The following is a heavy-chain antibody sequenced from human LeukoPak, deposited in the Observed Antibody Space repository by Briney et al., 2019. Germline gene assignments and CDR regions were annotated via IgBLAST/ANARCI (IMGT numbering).Heavy chain of an antibody. D-gene: IGHD3-10*01. CDR3: ARHLYGSGTSATFDI. Sequence: TSGGSLKISCQGSGYNFSIYWISWVRQLSGKGLEWMGRIDPSDSYTYYSQSFQGHVTISADKSISTAYLQWSSLKASDTAMYYCARHLYGSGTSATFDIWGQGTMVSVSS. J-gene: IGHJ3*02. CDR1: GYNFSIYW. CDR2: IDPSDSYT. V-gene: IGHV5-10-1*01.